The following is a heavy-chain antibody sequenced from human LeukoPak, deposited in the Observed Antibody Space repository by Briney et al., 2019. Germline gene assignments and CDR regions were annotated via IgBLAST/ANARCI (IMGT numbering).Heavy chain of an antibody. CDR1: GGSISSSSYY. Sequence: PSETLSLTCTVSGGSISSSSYYWGWIRQPPGKGLEWIGSIYYSGSTYYNPSLKSRVTISVDTSKNQFSLKLSSVTAADAAVYYCARDYHDYGYYYYYMDVWGKGTTVTVSS. CDR2: IYYSGST. V-gene: IGHV4-39*07. CDR3: ARDYHDYGYYYYYMDV. J-gene: IGHJ6*03. D-gene: IGHD4-17*01.